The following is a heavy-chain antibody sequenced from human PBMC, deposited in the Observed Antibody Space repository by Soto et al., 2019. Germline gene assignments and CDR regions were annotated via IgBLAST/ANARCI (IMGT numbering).Heavy chain of an antibody. CDR3: ARGDEGGVDL. V-gene: IGHV3-74*01. CDR1: GFTFNYYW. CDR2: IHSDGSST. Sequence: EVQLVESEGGLVQRGGSLRLSCAASGFTFNYYWMHWVRQAPGQGLVWVSHIHSDGSSTTYADSVKGRFTISRDNAKNTLYLHMNSLRAEDTAVYYCARGDEGGVDLCGQGTTVTVS. J-gene: IGHJ3*01. D-gene: IGHD2-21*01.